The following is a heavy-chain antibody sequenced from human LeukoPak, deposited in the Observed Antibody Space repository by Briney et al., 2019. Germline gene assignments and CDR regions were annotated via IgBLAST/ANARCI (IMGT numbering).Heavy chain of an antibody. D-gene: IGHD1-26*01. CDR1: GGTFTSYA. Sequence: SVKVSCKTSGGTFTSYAITWVRQAPGQGLEWMGKIIPISGTTNYAQKFQGRVSFTADESTSTAYMELSSLRSEDTALYYCARKLRLGGNWFDPWGQGTLVTVSS. CDR3: ARKLRLGGNWFDP. CDR2: IIPISGTT. J-gene: IGHJ5*02. V-gene: IGHV1-69*13.